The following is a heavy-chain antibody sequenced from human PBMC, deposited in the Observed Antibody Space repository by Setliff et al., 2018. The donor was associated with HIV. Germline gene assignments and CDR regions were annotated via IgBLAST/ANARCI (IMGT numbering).Heavy chain of an antibody. Sequence: ASVKVSCKATGYTFISYGISWVRQAPGQGLEWMGWIRAYNCNTNYAQNLQGRVTMTTDTSTSTAYMELRSLRSDDTAVYYLARQYYNFGSGRDDIDAFDIWGQGTMVTVSS. V-gene: IGHV1-18*01. D-gene: IGHD3-3*01. J-gene: IGHJ3*02. CDR2: IRAYNCNT. CDR3: ARQYYNFGSGRDDIDAFDI. CDR1: GYTFISYG.